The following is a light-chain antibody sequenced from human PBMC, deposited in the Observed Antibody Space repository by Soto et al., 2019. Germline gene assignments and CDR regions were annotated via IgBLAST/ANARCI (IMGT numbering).Light chain of an antibody. V-gene: IGKV3-15*01. CDR1: QSVSNN. CDR3: QQYHYWWT. CDR2: GAS. Sequence: IVVTQSPATLSLSPGEKATLSFRASQSVSNNLAWFQQKPGQVPRLLIYGASNRATGVSARFSGSGSGTEFTLTISSLQSEDFAVYYCQQYHYWWTFGQGTKVDI. J-gene: IGKJ1*01.